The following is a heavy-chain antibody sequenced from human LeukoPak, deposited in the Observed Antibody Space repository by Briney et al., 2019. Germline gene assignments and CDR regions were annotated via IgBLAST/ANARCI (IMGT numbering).Heavy chain of an antibody. CDR3: TRQGVQFNFDY. D-gene: IGHD3-10*01. CDR2: INTNTGNP. V-gene: IGHV7-4-1*02. CDR1: GYTFTSYA. Sequence: EASVKVSCKASGYTFTSYAMNWVRQAPGQGLEWMGWINTNTGNPTYAQGFTGRFVFSLDTSVSTAYLQISSLKAEDTAVYYCTRQGVQFNFDYWGQGTLVTVSS. J-gene: IGHJ4*02.